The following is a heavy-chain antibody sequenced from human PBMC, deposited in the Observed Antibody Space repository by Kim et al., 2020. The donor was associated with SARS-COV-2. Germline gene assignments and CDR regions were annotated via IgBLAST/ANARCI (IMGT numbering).Heavy chain of an antibody. V-gene: IGHV4-34*01. CDR1: GGSFSGYY. Sequence: SETLSLTCGIYGGSFSGYYWSWIRQSPGKGLEWLGEINRSGSTNYNPSLKSRVTISVDTSKNQFFLNLNSVTAADTAVYYCARGRGFFTSRVRGIDHVQPSIIYFDYWGQGSLVTVSS. J-gene: IGHJ4*02. D-gene: IGHD1-1*01. CDR3: ARGRGFFTSRVRGIDHVQPSIIYFDY. CDR2: INRSGST.